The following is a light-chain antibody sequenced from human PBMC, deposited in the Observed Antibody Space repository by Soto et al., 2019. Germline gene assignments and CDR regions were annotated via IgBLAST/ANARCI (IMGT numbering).Light chain of an antibody. V-gene: IGLV2-14*01. CDR3: SSYTSSSTSYV. Sequence: QSVLAQPAALSGSPGQSITISCTGTSSDVGGYNYVSWYQHHSGKAPKLMIYEVSNRPSGVSNRFSGSKSGSTASLTISGLQAEDEADYYCSSYTSSSTSYVFGTGTKVTVL. CDR1: SSDVGGYNY. J-gene: IGLJ1*01. CDR2: EVS.